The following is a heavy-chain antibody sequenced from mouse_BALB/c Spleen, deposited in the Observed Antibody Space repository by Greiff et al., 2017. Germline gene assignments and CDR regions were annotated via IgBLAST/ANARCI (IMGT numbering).Heavy chain of an antibody. D-gene: IGHD1-2*01. J-gene: IGHJ2*01. V-gene: IGHV1S34*01. CDR2: ISCYNGAT. CDR3: ARGLLRRGYFDY. Sequence: LVKTGASVKISCKASGYSFTGYYMHWVKHSHGKSLEWIGYISCYNGATSYNQKFKGKATFTVDTSSSTAYMQFNSLTSEDSAVYYCARGLLRRGYFDYWGQGTTLTVSS. CDR1: GYSFTGYY.